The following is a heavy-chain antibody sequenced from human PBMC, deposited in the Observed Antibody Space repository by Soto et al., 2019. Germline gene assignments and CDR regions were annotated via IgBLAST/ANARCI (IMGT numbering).Heavy chain of an antibody. V-gene: IGHV3-9*01. CDR2: LSWNSGTI. CDR1: GFTFDDYA. D-gene: IGHD6-19*01. Sequence: EVQLVESRGGLVQPGKTLRRSCAASGFTFDDYAMHWVRQVPGKGLEWVSGLSWNSGTIDYADSVKGRFTISRDNAKNSLHLQMNSLKPEDTAFYYCAKAESSGWYYSLDYWGQGTLVTVSS. CDR3: AKAESSGWYYSLDY. J-gene: IGHJ4*02.